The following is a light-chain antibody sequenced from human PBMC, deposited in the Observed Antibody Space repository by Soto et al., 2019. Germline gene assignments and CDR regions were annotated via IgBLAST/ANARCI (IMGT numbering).Light chain of an antibody. Sequence: QPVLTQPPSVSEAPRQRVTISCSGSSSNIGNNAVNWYQQLPGKAPKLLIYYDDLLPSGVSDRFSGSKSGNSASLAISGLQSEDEADYYCAAWDDSLNVVVFGGGTKVTVL. CDR3: AAWDDSLNVVV. CDR1: SSNIGNNA. J-gene: IGLJ2*01. V-gene: IGLV1-36*01. CDR2: YDD.